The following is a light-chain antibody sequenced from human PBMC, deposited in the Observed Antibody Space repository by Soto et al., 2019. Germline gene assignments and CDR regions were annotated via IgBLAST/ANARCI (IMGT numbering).Light chain of an antibody. V-gene: IGKV3-20*01. Sequence: EIVLTQSPATLSLSPGERATLSCRASQSVSSSLACYQQKPGQAPRLLIYGASNRATGIPDRFSGSGSGTDFTLTISRLEPEDFAVYYCQQYGSSGTFGQGTKVDIK. CDR2: GAS. CDR3: QQYGSSGT. CDR1: QSVSSS. J-gene: IGKJ1*01.